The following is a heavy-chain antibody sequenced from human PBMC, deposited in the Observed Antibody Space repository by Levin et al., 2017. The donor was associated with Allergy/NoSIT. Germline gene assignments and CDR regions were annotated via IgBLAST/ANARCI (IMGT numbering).Heavy chain of an antibody. Sequence: GESLKISCAASGFTFSSYWMSWVRQAPGKGLEWVANIKQDGSEKYYVDSVKGRFTISRDNAKNSLYLQMNSLRAEDTAVYYCARRHSSGWYAFDIWGQGTMVTVSS. J-gene: IGHJ3*02. D-gene: IGHD6-19*01. CDR1: GFTFSSYW. CDR3: ARRHSSGWYAFDI. CDR2: IKQDGSEK. V-gene: IGHV3-7*01.